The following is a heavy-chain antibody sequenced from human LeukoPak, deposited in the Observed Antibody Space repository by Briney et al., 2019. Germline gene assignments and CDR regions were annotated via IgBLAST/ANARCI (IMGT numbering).Heavy chain of an antibody. D-gene: IGHD1-26*01. CDR3: AGGFIPGYFDY. V-gene: IGHV4-59*11. J-gene: IGHJ4*02. CDR2: IYYSGST. Sequence: PSETLSLTCTVSGGSISSHYWSWIRQPPGKGLEWIGYIYYSGSTNYNPSLKSRVTISVDTSKNQFSLKLSSVTAADTAVYYCAGGFIPGYFDYWGQGTLVTVSS. CDR1: GGSISSHY.